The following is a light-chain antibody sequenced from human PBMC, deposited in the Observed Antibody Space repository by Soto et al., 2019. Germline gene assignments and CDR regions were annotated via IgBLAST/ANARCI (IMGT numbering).Light chain of an antibody. CDR2: LNSDGSH. V-gene: IGLV4-69*01. J-gene: IGLJ3*02. CDR1: SGHSSYA. Sequence: QLVLTQSPSASASLGASVKLTCTLSSGHSSYAIAWHQQQPEKGPRYLMKLNSDGSHSKGDGIPDRFSGSSSGAERYLTISRLQSEDEADSYCQPWGTGILVFGGGTKLTVL. CDR3: QPWGTGILV.